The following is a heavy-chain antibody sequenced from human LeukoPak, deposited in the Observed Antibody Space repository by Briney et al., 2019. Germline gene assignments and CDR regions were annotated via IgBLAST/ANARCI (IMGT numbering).Heavy chain of an antibody. CDR3: ARATYDYVWGSYRSDAFDI. CDR1: GYTFTSYA. Sequence: SVKVSCKASGYTFTSYAISWVRQAPGQGLEWMGGIIPIFGTANYAQKFQGRVTITADESTSTAYMELSSLRSEDTAVYYCARATYDYVWGSYRSDAFDIWGQGTMVTVSS. CDR2: IIPIFGTA. J-gene: IGHJ3*02. V-gene: IGHV1-69*13. D-gene: IGHD3-16*02.